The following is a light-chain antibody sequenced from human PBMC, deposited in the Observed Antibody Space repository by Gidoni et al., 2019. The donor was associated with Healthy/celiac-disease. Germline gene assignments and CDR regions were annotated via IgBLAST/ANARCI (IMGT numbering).Light chain of an antibody. CDR1: QSLLHSSGNNY. CDR2: LGS. CDR3: MQSLQTPIT. J-gene: IGKJ5*01. Sequence: DIVMTQSPLSLPVTPGEPASISCRSSQSLLHSSGNNYLDWYLQKPGQSPQLLIYLGSDRASGVPDRFIGSVSGTDFTLEISRVEAEDVGVYYCMQSLQTPITFGQGTRLEIK. V-gene: IGKV2-28*01.